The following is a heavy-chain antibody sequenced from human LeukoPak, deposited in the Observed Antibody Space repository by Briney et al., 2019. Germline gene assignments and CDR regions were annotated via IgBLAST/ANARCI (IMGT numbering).Heavy chain of an antibody. CDR3: ARDRGYSGYDY. V-gene: IGHV4-39*07. D-gene: IGHD5-12*01. Sequence: PSETLSLTCTVSGGSISSSSYYWGWIRQPPGKGLEWIGSIYYSGSTYYNPSLKSRVTISVDTSKNQFSLKLSSVTAADTAVYYCARDRGYSGYDYWGQGTLVTVSS. CDR1: GGSISSSSYY. J-gene: IGHJ4*02. CDR2: IYYSGST.